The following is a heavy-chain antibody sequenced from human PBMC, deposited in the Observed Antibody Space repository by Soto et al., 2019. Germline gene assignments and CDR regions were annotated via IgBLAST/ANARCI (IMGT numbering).Heavy chain of an antibody. J-gene: IGHJ6*02. CDR3: AKDRVTMVRGVLV. CDR1: GFTFSSYW. Sequence: PGGSLRLSCAASGFTFSSYWMSWVRQAPGKGLEWVAVISYDGSNKYYADSVKGRFTISRDNSKNTLYLQMNSLRAEDTAVYYCAKDRVTMVRGVLVWGQGTTVTVSS. D-gene: IGHD3-10*01. CDR2: ISYDGSNK. V-gene: IGHV3-30*18.